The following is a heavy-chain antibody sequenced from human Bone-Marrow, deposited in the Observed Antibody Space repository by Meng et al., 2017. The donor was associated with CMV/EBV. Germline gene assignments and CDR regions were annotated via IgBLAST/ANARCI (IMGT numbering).Heavy chain of an antibody. CDR2: IKQDGSEK. CDR3: ARQGEILWFGELLPYFDY. Sequence: GESLKISCAASGFTFSRYWMSWVRQAPGKGLEWVANIKQDGSEKYYVDSAKGRFTISRDNAKNSLFLQMNSLRAEDTAVYYCARQGEILWFGELLPYFDYWGQGKLVTVSS. J-gene: IGHJ4*02. CDR1: GFTFSRYW. D-gene: IGHD3-10*01. V-gene: IGHV3-7*01.